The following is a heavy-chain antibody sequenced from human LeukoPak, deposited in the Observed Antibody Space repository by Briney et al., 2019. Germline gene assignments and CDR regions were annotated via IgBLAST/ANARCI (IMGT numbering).Heavy chain of an antibody. Sequence: PGGSLRLSCAASGFTFSSYSMNWVRQAPGKGLEWVSSISSSSSYIYYADSVKGRFTISRDNSKNTLYLQMNSLRAEDTAVYYCARVHYDILTGYAGYYFDYWGQGTLVTVSS. CDR2: ISSSSSYI. CDR3: ARVHYDILTGYAGYYFDY. J-gene: IGHJ4*02. CDR1: GFTFSSYS. V-gene: IGHV3-21*01. D-gene: IGHD3-9*01.